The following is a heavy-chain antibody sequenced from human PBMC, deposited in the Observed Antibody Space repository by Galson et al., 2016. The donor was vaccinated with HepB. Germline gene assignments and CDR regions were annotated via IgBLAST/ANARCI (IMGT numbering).Heavy chain of an antibody. CDR3: ATGLLYGDYDGGFDY. D-gene: IGHD4-17*01. CDR1: GFTFINAW. V-gene: IGHV3-15*07. J-gene: IGHJ4*02. Sequence: SLRLSCAASGFTFINAWMNWARQAPGKGLEWVGRIKSKSAGGTIEYAAPVKGIFTISRDDSKNTLYLQMNSLKTEDTAVYYCATGLLYGDYDGGFDYWGQGTLVTVSS. CDR2: IKSKSAGGTI.